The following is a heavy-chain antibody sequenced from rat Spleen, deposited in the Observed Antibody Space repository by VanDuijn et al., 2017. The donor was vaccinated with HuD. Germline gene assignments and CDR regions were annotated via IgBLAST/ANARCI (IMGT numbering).Heavy chain of an antibody. CDR2: ISYDGSST. D-gene: IGHD4-3*01. V-gene: IGHV5-29*01. Sequence: GLVQPGRSLKLSCAASGFTFSNYGMAWVRQAPTKGLEWVATISYDGSSTYYRDSVKGRFTISRDNAKSTLYLQMDSLRSEDTATYYCAHEGNSAWGQGVMVTVSS. CDR3: AHEGNSA. J-gene: IGHJ2*01. CDR1: GFTFSNYG.